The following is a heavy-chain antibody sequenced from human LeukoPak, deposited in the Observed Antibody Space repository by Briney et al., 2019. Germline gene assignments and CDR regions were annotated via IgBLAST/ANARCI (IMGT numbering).Heavy chain of an antibody. Sequence: GGSLRLSCAASGFTFSSYAMSWVRQAPGKGLEWVALIRYDGSNKYYADSVKGRFTISRDNSKNTLYLQMDSLRAEDTAAYYCAKDYDNTVGALDYWGQGTLVTVSS. J-gene: IGHJ4*02. D-gene: IGHD3-16*01. CDR2: IRYDGSNK. CDR1: GFTFSSYA. CDR3: AKDYDNTVGALDY. V-gene: IGHV3-30*02.